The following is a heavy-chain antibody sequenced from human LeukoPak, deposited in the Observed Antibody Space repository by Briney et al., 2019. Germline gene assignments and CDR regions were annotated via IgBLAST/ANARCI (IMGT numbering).Heavy chain of an antibody. D-gene: IGHD6-13*01. V-gene: IGHV3-30*02. CDR2: IRYDGSNK. J-gene: IGHJ4*02. Sequence: GGSLRLSCAASGFTFSSYGMHWVRQAPGKGLEWVAFIRYDGSNKYYADSVKGRFTISRDNSKNTLYLQMNSLRAEDTAVYYCARDPLDGIAAAGPYFDYWGQGTLVTVSS. CDR3: ARDPLDGIAAAGPYFDY. CDR1: GFTFSSYG.